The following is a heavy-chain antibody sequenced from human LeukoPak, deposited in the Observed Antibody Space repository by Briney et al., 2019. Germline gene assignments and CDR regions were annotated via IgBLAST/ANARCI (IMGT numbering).Heavy chain of an antibody. CDR1: GGSFSGYY. D-gene: IGHD3-10*01. V-gene: IGHV3-11*04. J-gene: IGHJ6*03. Sequence: LSLTCAVYGGSFSGYYWSWIRQPPGKGLEWVSYISSSGSTIYYADSVKGRFTISRDNAKNTLYLQMNSLRAEDTAVYYCAKPFGSYYYYYYMDVWGKGTTVTVSS. CDR2: ISSSGSTI. CDR3: AKPFGSYYYYYYMDV.